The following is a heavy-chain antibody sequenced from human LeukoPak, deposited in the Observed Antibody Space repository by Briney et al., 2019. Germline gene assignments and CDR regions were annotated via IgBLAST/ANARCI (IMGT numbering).Heavy chain of an antibody. CDR1: GFTFSSYG. CDR3: ARGGGSSWCLDC. V-gene: IGHV3-33*01. D-gene: IGHD6-13*01. J-gene: IGHJ4*02. Sequence: TGGSLRLSCAASGFTFSSYGMHWVRQAPGRGLEWVALIWYDGRNKYYADSVKGRFTISRDNAKNSLYLQMNSLRVEDTAVYYCARGGGSSWCLDCWGQGTLVTVSS. CDR2: IWYDGRNK.